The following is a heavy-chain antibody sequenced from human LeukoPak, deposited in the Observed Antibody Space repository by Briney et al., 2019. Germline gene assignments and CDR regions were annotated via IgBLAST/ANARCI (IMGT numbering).Heavy chain of an antibody. Sequence: SETLSLTCTVSGGSISSSSYYWGWIRQPPGKGLEWIGSIYYSGSTYYNPSLKSRVTISVDTSKNQFSLKLSSVTAADTAVYYCARSGASSSGWPVDFWGQGTLVTVPS. CDR2: IYYSGST. CDR1: GGSISSSSYY. D-gene: IGHD6-19*01. CDR3: ARSGASSSGWPVDF. V-gene: IGHV4-39*01. J-gene: IGHJ4*02.